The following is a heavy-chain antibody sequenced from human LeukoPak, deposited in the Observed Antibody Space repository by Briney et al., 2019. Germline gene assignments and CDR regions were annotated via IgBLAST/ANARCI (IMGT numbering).Heavy chain of an antibody. V-gene: IGHV4-61*01. CDR3: ARSTTPGSENWFDP. CDR2: ISSSGSV. D-gene: IGHD1-1*01. J-gene: IGHJ5*02. CDR1: RGSISGSIRSYY. Sequence: SETLSLTCTVSRGSISGSIRSYYWSWLRQPPGKGLEWIGYISSSGSVNDNPSLRSRVTISVDTSKNQFSLQLNSVTPEDTAVYYCARSTTPGSENWFDPWGQGTLVTVSP.